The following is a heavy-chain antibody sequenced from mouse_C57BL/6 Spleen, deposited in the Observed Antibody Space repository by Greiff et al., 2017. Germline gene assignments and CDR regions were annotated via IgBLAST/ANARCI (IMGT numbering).Heavy chain of an antibody. J-gene: IGHJ2*01. CDR1: GYTFTSYW. V-gene: IGHV1-64*01. CDR3: ARVDSSGYVSFDY. D-gene: IGHD3-2*02. CDR2: IHPNSGST. Sequence: QVQLQQPGAELVKPGASVKLSCKASGYTFTSYWMHWVKQRPGQGLEWIGMIHPNSGSTNYNEKFKSKATLTVDKSSSTAYMQLSSLTSEDSAVYYCARVDSSGYVSFDYWGQGTTLTVSS.